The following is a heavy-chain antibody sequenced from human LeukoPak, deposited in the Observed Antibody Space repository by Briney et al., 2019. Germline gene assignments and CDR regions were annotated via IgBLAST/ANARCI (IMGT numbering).Heavy chain of an antibody. J-gene: IGHJ5*02. CDR1: GFTFSTYW. V-gene: IGHV3-7*01. CDR2: IKQDGSEK. D-gene: IGHD3-9*01. CDR3: ARGLKSTYFLDL. Sequence: GGSLRLSCAGSGFTFSTYWISWVRQAPGKGLEWVANIKQDGSEKYYVASVKGRFTISRDNAKNSVYLQMNSLRAEDTAVYYCARGLKSTYFLDLWGQGTQVTVSS.